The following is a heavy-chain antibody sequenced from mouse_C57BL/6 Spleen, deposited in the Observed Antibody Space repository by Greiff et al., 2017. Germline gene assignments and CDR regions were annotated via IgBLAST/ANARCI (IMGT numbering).Heavy chain of an antibody. V-gene: IGHV2-2*01. Sequence: QVQLKESGPGLVQPSQSLSITCTVSGFSLTSYGVHWVRQSPGKGLEWLGVIWSGGSTDYNAAFISRLSISKDNSKIQVFFKMNSLQADDTAIYYCARTGATMVTPFDYWGQGTTLTVSS. J-gene: IGHJ2*01. D-gene: IGHD2-2*01. CDR3: ARTGATMVTPFDY. CDR1: GFSLTSYG. CDR2: IWSGGST.